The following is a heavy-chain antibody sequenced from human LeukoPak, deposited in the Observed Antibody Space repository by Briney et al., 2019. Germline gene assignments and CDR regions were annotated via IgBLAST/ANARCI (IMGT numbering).Heavy chain of an antibody. CDR1: GGSFSGYY. J-gene: IGHJ4*02. CDR2: INHSGST. V-gene: IGHV4-34*01. CDR3: ARGGQLGPFDY. D-gene: IGHD1-1*01. Sequence: PSETLSLTCAVYGGSFSGYYWSWIRQPPGKGLEWIGEINHSGSTNYNPSLKSRATISVDTSKNQFSLKLSSVTAADTAVYYCARGGQLGPFDYWGQGTLVTVSS.